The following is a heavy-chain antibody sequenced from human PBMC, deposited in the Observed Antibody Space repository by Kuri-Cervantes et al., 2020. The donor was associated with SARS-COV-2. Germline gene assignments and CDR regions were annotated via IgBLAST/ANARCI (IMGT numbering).Heavy chain of an antibody. CDR2: INHSGST. CDR1: GGSFSGYY. Sequence: SETLSLTCAVYGGSFSGYYWSWIRQPPGKGLEWIGEINHSGSTNYNPSLKNRVTISVDTSKNQFSLKLSSVTAADTAVYYCARALYDSTWYYYYVDVWGKGTTVTVSS. V-gene: IGHV4-34*01. J-gene: IGHJ6*03. D-gene: IGHD3-22*01. CDR3: ARALYDSTWYYYYVDV.